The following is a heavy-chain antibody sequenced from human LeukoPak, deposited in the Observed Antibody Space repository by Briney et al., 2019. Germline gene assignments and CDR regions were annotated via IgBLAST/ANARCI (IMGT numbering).Heavy chain of an antibody. CDR2: ISGSGDNT. CDR1: GFTFSSYA. J-gene: IGHJ3*02. Sequence: GGSLRLSCAASGFTFSSYAMSWVRQAPGKGLEWVSTISGSGDNTYYADSVKGRFTISRDNSKNTLYLQMNSLRAEDTAVYYCAKDHGGYTYFDAFDIWGQGTMVTVSS. V-gene: IGHV3-23*01. D-gene: IGHD5-18*01. CDR3: AKDHGGYTYFDAFDI.